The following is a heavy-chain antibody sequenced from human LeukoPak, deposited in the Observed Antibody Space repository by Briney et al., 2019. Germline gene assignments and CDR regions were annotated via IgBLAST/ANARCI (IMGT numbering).Heavy chain of an antibody. Sequence: SETLSLTCTVSGGSISRYYWSWIRQPPGKGLEWIGYIYYSGSTNYNPSLKSRVTISVDTSKNQFSLKLSSVTAADTAVYYCARDSEVGMDVWGQGTTVTVSS. CDR1: GGSISRYY. V-gene: IGHV4-59*01. CDR2: IYYSGST. CDR3: ARDSEVGMDV. J-gene: IGHJ6*02.